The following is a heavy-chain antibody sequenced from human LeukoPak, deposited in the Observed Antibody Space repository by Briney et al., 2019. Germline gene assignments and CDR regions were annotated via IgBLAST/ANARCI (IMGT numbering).Heavy chain of an antibody. CDR3: ARIQLWPLHYFDY. Sequence: SETLSLTCAVYGGSFSYYYWSWIRQPPGRGLEWIGEINHSGDTKYNPSLKSRVTISVDTSKNQFSLKVSSVTAADTAVYYCARIQLWPLHYFDYWGQGTLVTVSS. CDR2: INHSGDT. D-gene: IGHD5-18*01. J-gene: IGHJ4*02. CDR1: GGSFSYYY. V-gene: IGHV4-34*01.